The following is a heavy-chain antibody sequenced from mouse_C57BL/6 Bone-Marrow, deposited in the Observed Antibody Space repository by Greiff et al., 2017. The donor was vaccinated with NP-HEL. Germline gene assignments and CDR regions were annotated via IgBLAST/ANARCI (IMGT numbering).Heavy chain of an antibody. CDR3: TNDYDGFAY. Sequence: VQLQQSGAELVRPGASVKLSCTASGFNITDDYMHWVKQRPEQGLEWIGWIDPENGDTEYASKFQGKATITADTSSNTAYLQLSSLTSEDTAVYYCTNDYDGFAYWGQGTLVTVSA. D-gene: IGHD2-4*01. CDR1: GFNITDDY. J-gene: IGHJ3*01. CDR2: IDPENGDT. V-gene: IGHV14-4*01.